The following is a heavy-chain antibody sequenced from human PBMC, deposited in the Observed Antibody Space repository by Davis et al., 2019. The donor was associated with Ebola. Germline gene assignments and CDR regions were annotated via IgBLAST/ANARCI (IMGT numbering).Heavy chain of an antibody. CDR3: ARAEMATIAPFDY. CDR2: IYSGGST. Sequence: GESLKISCAASGFTVSSNYMSWVRQAPGKGLEWVSVIYSGGSTYYADSVKGRFTISRDNAKNSLYLQMNSLRAEDTAVYYCARAEMATIAPFDYWGQGTLVTVSS. J-gene: IGHJ4*02. V-gene: IGHV3-53*01. D-gene: IGHD5-24*01. CDR1: GFTVSSNY.